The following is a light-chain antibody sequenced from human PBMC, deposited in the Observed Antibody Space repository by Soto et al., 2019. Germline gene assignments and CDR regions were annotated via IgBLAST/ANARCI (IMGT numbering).Light chain of an antibody. Sequence: QSVRTQPASVSGSLGQSITISCTGTSSDIGGYNHVSWYQQHPGKAPKFMIYDVSNRPSGVSNRFSGSKSGNTASLTISGLQAEDEADYYCSSYTTSGTYGFGTGTKVTVL. J-gene: IGLJ1*01. CDR1: SSDIGGYNH. V-gene: IGLV2-14*03. CDR2: DVS. CDR3: SSYTTSGTYG.